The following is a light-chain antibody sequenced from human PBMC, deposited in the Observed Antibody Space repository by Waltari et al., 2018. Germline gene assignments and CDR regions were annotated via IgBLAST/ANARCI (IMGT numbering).Light chain of an antibody. CDR3: QQYNNWPPMYT. Sequence: EIVMTQSPATLSGSPGERATLSCRASQSVSSNLAWYQQKPGQAPRLLIYGASPRATGIPARFSGSGSGTEFTLTISSLQSEDFAVYYCQQYNNWPPMYTFGQGTKLEIK. V-gene: IGKV3-15*01. CDR1: QSVSSN. CDR2: GAS. J-gene: IGKJ2*01.